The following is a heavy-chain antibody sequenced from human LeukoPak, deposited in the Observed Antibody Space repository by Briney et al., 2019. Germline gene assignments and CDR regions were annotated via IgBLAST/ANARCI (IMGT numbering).Heavy chain of an antibody. Sequence: PSETLSLTCTVSGDSISNYYWSWIRQPPGKGLEWIGYISYSGSTNSNPSLYSRVTISIDMSKNQFSLRLSSVTAADTAVYYCARAYSGSYYDWFDPWGQGTLVTVSS. CDR3: ARAYSGSYYDWFDP. V-gene: IGHV4-59*01. D-gene: IGHD1-26*01. J-gene: IGHJ5*02. CDR2: ISYSGST. CDR1: GDSISNYY.